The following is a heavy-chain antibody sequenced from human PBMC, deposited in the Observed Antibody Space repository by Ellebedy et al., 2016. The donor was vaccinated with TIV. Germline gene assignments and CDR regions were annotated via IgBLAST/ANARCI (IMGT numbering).Heavy chain of an antibody. CDR1: GFTFSSYA. J-gene: IGHJ6*02. Sequence: GGSLRLSXAASGFTFSSYAMSWVRQAPGKGLEWVSAISGSDGSTYYADSVKGRFTISRDNSKNTLYLQMNSLRAEDTAVYYCARAYCSSTSCYVALGYMDVWGQGTTVTVSS. V-gene: IGHV3-23*01. D-gene: IGHD2-2*01. CDR2: ISGSDGST. CDR3: ARAYCSSTSCYVALGYMDV.